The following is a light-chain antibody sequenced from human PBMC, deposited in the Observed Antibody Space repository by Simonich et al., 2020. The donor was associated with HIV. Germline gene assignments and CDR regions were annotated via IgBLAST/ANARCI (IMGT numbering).Light chain of an antibody. CDR1: QSVSSN. J-gene: IGKJ4*01. CDR2: CAS. Sequence: IVMTQSPATLSVSPVERATLSCRASQSVSSNLAWYQQKPGQAPRLLIYCASTRATGIPARFSGSGSGTDFTLTISSMQSEDFAIFYCQQYNNWPQTFGGGTKVEI. CDR3: QQYNNWPQT. V-gene: IGKV3-15*01.